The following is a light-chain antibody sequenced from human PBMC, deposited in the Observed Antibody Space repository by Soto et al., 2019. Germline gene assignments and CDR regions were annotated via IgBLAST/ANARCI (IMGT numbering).Light chain of an antibody. CDR1: QIVSSAY. V-gene: IGKV3-20*01. CDR2: GAS. J-gene: IGKJ1*01. CDR3: QQYGSSPGWT. Sequence: EIVLTQSPGTLSLSPGESVTLSCRASQIVSSAYVAWYQQKPGQAPRLLIYGASSRATGIPDRFSGSGSGTDFTLTISRLEPEDFAVYYCQQYGSSPGWTFGQGTKVDIK.